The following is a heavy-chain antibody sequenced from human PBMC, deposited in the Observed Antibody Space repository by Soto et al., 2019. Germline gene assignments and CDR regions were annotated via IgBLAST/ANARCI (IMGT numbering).Heavy chain of an antibody. J-gene: IGHJ3*02. V-gene: IGHV1-18*01. D-gene: IGHD2-2*01. Sequence: ASVKVSCKASGYTFTSYGISWVRQAPGQGLEWMGWISAYNGNTNYAQKLQGRVTMTTDTSTSTAYMELRSLRSDDTAVYYCARGEYCSSTSCDAFDIWGQGTMVTVSS. CDR2: ISAYNGNT. CDR1: GYTFTSYG. CDR3: ARGEYCSSTSCDAFDI.